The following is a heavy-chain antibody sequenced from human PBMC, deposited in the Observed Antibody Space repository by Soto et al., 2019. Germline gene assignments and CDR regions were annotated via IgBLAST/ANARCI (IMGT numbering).Heavy chain of an antibody. V-gene: IGHV4-61*01. J-gene: IGHJ4*02. CDR1: GGSVSSSSYY. D-gene: IGHD3-22*01. CDR3: ARDTGYGSSGYYDY. Sequence: SETLSLTCTVSGGSVSSSSYYWGWVRQPPGKGLEWIGNFYYSGSTNYNPSLKSRVTISVDKSKNQFSLKLSSVSAADTAVYYCARDTGYGSSGYYDYWGQGTLVTVSS. CDR2: FYYSGST.